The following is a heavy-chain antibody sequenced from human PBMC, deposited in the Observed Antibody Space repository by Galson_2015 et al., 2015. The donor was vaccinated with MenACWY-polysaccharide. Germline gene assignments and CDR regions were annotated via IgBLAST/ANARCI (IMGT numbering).Heavy chain of an antibody. V-gene: IGHV4-59*01. D-gene: IGHD6-19*01. CDR2: INYSGST. CDR3: ARAIAVAGQRRDFDL. CDR1: GGSISSSY. J-gene: IGHJ2*01. Sequence: SEPLSLTCTVSGGSISSSYWNWIRQPPGKGLEWVGYINYSGSTNHNPSLKSRVTMSVDTSKNQFSLNLTSVTDADTAVYYCARAIAVAGQRRDFDLWGRGTLVTVSS.